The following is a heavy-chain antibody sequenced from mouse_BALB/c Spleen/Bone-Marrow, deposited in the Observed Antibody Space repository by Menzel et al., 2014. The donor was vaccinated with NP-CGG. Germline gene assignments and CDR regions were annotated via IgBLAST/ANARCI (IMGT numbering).Heavy chain of an antibody. V-gene: IGHV5-4*02. CDR3: AREMAMDY. Sequence: EVQLVESGGGLVKPGGSLKLSCAASGFTFSDYYMYWVRQTPEKRLEWVATISDGGSYTYYPDSVKGRFTISRDNAKNNLYMQMSSLKSEDTDMYYSAREMAMDYWGQGTSVTGSS. J-gene: IGHJ4*01. CDR1: GFTFSDYY. CDR2: ISDGGSYT.